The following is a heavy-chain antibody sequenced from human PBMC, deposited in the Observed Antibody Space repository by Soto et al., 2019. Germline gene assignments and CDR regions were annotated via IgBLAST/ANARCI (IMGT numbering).Heavy chain of an antibody. CDR2: IKQDGSEK. V-gene: IGHV3-7*01. CDR1: GVTFSSYW. J-gene: IGHJ4*02. Sequence: EVQLVESGGGLVQPGGSLRLSCAASGVTFSSYWMSWVRQAPGKGLEWVANIKQDGSEKYYVDSVKGRFTISRDNAKNSLYLQMNSLRAEDTAVYYCERARQYSYVTIFDYWGQGTLVTVSS. D-gene: IGHD5-18*01. CDR3: ERARQYSYVTIFDY.